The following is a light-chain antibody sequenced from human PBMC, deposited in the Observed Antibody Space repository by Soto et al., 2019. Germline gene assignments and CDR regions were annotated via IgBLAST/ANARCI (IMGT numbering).Light chain of an antibody. CDR1: QGISNY. Sequence: TQMTQSPSSLSASVGDRVTISCRASQGISNYLAWYQQRPGKAPKLLIFGATTLQSGVPSRFSASGSGPDFTLTISSLQPEDFATYYCLQDYNYPWTFGQGTKVDIK. CDR3: LQDYNYPWT. V-gene: IGKV1-6*01. CDR2: GAT. J-gene: IGKJ1*01.